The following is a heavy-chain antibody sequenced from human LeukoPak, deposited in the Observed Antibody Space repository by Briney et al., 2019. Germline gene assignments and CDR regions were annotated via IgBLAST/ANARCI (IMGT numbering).Heavy chain of an antibody. J-gene: IGHJ6*02. CDR3: AHQYQLLGSYYYYGMDV. CDR1: GFTFSSYD. V-gene: IGHV3-30*02. CDR2: IRYYGSNK. Sequence: PGGSLRLSCAASGFTFSSYDMHWVRQAPGKGLEGVAFIRYYGSNKYYADSVKGRFTISRDNSKNTLYLQMNSLRAEDTAVYYCAHQYQLLGSYYYYGMDVWGQGTTVTVSS. D-gene: IGHD2-2*01.